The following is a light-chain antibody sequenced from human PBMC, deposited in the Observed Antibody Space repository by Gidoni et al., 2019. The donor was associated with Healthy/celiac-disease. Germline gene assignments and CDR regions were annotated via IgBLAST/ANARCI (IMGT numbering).Light chain of an antibody. V-gene: IGKV1-5*01. J-gene: IGKJ2*01. CDR3: QQYNSYSPVYT. CDR2: YAS. CDR1: QSISSW. Sequence: DIQMTQSPSTLSASVGDRVTITCRASQSISSWLAWYQQKPGKAPKLLIYYASCFESGVPSRFISSGSGTEFTLLISSLQPDDFSTYYCQQYNSYSPVYTFGQGTKLEIK.